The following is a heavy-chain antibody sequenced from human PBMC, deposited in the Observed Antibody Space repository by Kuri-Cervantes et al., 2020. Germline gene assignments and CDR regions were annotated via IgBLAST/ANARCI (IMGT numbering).Heavy chain of an antibody. D-gene: IGHD5-12*01. CDR2: IKQDGSEK. J-gene: IGHJ4*02. V-gene: IGHV3-7*01. CDR3: AKPTREPDS. Sequence: GESLKISCAASGFTFSSYWMSWVRQAPGKGLEWVANIKQDGSEKYYVDSVKGRFTISRDNAKNSLFLQMNSLRAEDTAVYFCAKPTREPDSWGQGTLVTVSS. CDR1: GFTFSSYW.